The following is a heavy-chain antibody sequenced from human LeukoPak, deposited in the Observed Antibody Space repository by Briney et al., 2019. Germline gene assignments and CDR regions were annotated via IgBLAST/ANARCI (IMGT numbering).Heavy chain of an antibody. J-gene: IGHJ4*02. D-gene: IGHD3-9*01. CDR2: ISYDGSNK. V-gene: IGHV3-30*04. CDR3: ARSPIYDILTLDY. Sequence: GGSLRLSCAASGFTSSSYAMHWVRQAPGKGLEWVAVISYDGSNKYYADSVKGRFTISRDNSKNTLYLQMNSLRAEDTAVYYCARSPIYDILTLDYWGQGTLVTVSS. CDR1: GFTSSSYA.